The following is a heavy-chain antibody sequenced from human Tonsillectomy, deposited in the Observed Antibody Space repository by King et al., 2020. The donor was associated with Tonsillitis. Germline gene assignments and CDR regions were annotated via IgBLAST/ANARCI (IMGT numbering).Heavy chain of an antibody. CDR1: GFSLSTSGMC. Sequence: TLKESGPARVKPTHTLTLTCTFSGFSLSTSGMCVSGIRQPPGKALEWLALIDWDDDKYYSTSLKTRLTISKDTSKNHVVLTMTNMDPVDTATYYCAQTPGYDYVWGSFGYYYMDVWGKGTTVTVSS. V-gene: IGHV2-70*01. J-gene: IGHJ6*03. CDR3: AQTPGYDYVWGSFGYYYMDV. CDR2: IDWDDDK. D-gene: IGHD3-16*01.